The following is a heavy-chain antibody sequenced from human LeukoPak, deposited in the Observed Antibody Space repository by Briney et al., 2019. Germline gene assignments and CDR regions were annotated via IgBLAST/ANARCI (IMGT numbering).Heavy chain of an antibody. CDR2: INPNSGGT. D-gene: IGHD3-9*01. V-gene: IGHV1-2*02. Sequence: ASVKVSCKASGYTFTGYYMHWVRQAPGQGLEWMGWINPNSGGTNYAQKFQGRVTMTRDTSISTAYMELSRLRSDDTAVYYCARDGRIRYFDWLLSSESDYWGQGTLVTVSS. CDR3: ARDGRIRYFDWLLSSESDY. CDR1: GYTFTGYY. J-gene: IGHJ4*02.